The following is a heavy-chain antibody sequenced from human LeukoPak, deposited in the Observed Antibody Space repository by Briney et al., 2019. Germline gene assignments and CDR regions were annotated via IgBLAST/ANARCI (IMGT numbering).Heavy chain of an antibody. CDR3: ANGDTYYDFWSGRRAFDI. D-gene: IGHD3-3*01. CDR2: ISGSGGST. V-gene: IGHV3-23*01. Sequence: GGSLRLSCAASGFTFSSYAMSWVHQAPGKGLEWVSAISGSGGSTYYADSVKGRFTISRDNSKNTLYLQMNSLRAEDTAVYYCANGDTYYDFWSGRRAFDIWGQGTMVTVSS. CDR1: GFTFSSYA. J-gene: IGHJ3*02.